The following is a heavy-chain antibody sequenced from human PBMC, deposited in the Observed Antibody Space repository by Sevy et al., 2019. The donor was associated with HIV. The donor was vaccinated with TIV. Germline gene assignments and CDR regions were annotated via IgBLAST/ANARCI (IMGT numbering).Heavy chain of an antibody. CDR1: GFTFNTYA. Sequence: GGSLRLSCAASGFTFNTYAMHWVRQPPGKGLEWVAVIWNDGSEKYYADSVEGRFTISRDNSKNMLYLQMNSLIAEDTAVFFCARDPLYHYGSGTFYRFYYGMDVWGQGTTVTVSS. V-gene: IGHV3-33*01. CDR3: ARDPLYHYGSGTFYRFYYGMDV. J-gene: IGHJ6*02. CDR2: IWNDGSEK. D-gene: IGHD3-10*01.